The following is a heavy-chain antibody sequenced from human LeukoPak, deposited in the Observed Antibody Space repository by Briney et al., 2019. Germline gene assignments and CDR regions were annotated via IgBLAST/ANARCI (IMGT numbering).Heavy chain of an antibody. CDR3: AREGHIVGAVPDY. J-gene: IGHJ4*02. V-gene: IGHV3-23*01. CDR2: IRGSGGGT. D-gene: IGHD1-26*01. CDR1: GITFSTYG. Sequence: HPGGSLRLSCAASGITFSTYGMTWVRQAPGKGREGVSSIRGSGGGTPYAASVQGPFTISRDNSRHTLSLQMNSLRAEDTAVYYCAREGHIVGAVPDYWGQGTLVTVSS.